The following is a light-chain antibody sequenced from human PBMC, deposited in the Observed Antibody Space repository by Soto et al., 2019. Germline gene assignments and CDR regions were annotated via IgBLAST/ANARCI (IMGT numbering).Light chain of an antibody. CDR2: GAS. J-gene: IGKJ4*01. CDR3: QPYGSSLT. V-gene: IGKV3-20*01. CDR1: QSVSSN. Sequence: EIVMTQSPATLSVSPRERAALSCRASQSVSSNLAWYQQKPGQAPRLLMYGASSRATGIPDRFSASGSGSDFTLTISRLEPEDFAVYYCQPYGSSLTFGGGTKV.